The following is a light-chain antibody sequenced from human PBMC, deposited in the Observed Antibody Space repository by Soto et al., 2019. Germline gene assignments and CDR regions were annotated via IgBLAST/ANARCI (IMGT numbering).Light chain of an antibody. CDR1: QTVRTY. CDR3: QQTFSTPFT. V-gene: IGKV1-39*01. J-gene: IGKJ5*01. CDR2: AAS. Sequence: DIQMTQSPSSLSASVGDRVTITCRASQTVRTYLNWYQQKPGKAPTLLVYAASTLGSAVPPRFTGAGSETDFTLTISGLQPEDVATYYWQQTFSTPFTFGQGTRLE.